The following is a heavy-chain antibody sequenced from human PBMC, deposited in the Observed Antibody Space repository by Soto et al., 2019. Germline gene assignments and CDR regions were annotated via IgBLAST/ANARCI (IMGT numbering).Heavy chain of an antibody. J-gene: IGHJ4*02. CDR3: AKALGANGGTRAGDY. CDR1: GFTFSSYS. Sequence: GGSLRLSCAASGFTFSSYSMSWVRQAPGKGLEWVSVISGSSGTTYYADSVKGRFTISRDNSKNTLYLQMNSLRAEDTAVYYCAKALGANGGTRAGDYWGQGTLVTVSS. D-gene: IGHD1-26*01. V-gene: IGHV3-23*01. CDR2: ISGSSGTT.